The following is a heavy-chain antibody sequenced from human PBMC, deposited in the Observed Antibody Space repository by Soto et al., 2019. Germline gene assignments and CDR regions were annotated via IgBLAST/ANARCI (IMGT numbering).Heavy chain of an antibody. CDR1: GFTFSSYS. V-gene: IGHV3-21*01. J-gene: IGHJ6*03. D-gene: IGHD2-15*01. CDR2: ISSSSSYI. CDR3: AREGDGRGSDCSGGSCYPLVLSAYYMDV. Sequence: GGSLRLSCAASGFTFSSYSMNWVRQAPGKGLEWVSSISSSSSYIYYADSVKGRFTISRDNAKNSLYLQMNSLRAEDTAVYYCAREGDGRGSDCSGGSCYPLVLSAYYMDVWGKGTTVTVSS.